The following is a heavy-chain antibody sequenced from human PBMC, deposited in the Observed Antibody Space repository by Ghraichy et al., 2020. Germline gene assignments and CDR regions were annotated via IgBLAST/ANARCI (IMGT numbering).Heavy chain of an antibody. Sequence: SVKVSCKASGGTFSSYAISWVRQAPGQGLEWMGGIIPIFGTANYAQKFQGRVTITADESTSTAYMELSSLRSEDTAVYYCARVGWTRSQNDTAPFDYWGQGTLVTVSS. D-gene: IGHD1-14*01. V-gene: IGHV1-69*13. CDR2: IIPIFGTA. J-gene: IGHJ4*02. CDR1: GGTFSSYA. CDR3: ARVGWTRSQNDTAPFDY.